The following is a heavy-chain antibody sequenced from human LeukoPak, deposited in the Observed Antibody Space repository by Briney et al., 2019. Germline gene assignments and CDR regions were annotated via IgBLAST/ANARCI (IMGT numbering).Heavy chain of an antibody. V-gene: IGHV3-7*03. CDR3: AKENFDWLFLDY. CDR2: VNQGGTEK. D-gene: IGHD3-9*01. J-gene: IGHJ4*02. Sequence: PGGSLRLSCAASGFTFSSYWMSWVRQAPGKGLEWVANVNQGGTEKYYVDSVKGRFTISRDNAENSLYLQMNSLRAEDTALYYCAKENFDWLFLDYWGQGTLVTVSS. CDR1: GFTFSSYW.